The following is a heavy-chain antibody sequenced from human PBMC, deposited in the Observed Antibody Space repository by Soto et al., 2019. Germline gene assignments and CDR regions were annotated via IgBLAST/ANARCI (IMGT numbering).Heavy chain of an antibody. V-gene: IGHV3-23*01. CDR2: ISDTGGRI. CDR3: ARHWDY. Sequence: EVQLSESEGGLVQTGGSLRLSCSASGLSFSNSAMSWVRQAPGEGLEWVSTISDTGGRIYYADSVKGRFTISRDNSKNTLYLQMDSLRVEDTALYYGARHWDYWGQGALVTVSS. CDR1: GLSFSNSA. J-gene: IGHJ4*02.